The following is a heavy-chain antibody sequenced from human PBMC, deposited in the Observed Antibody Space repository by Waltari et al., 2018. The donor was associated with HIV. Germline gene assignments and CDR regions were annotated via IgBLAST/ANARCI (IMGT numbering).Heavy chain of an antibody. CDR2: IWYDGSNK. J-gene: IGHJ3*02. CDR3: ALLPGDAFDI. Sequence: VRLLGLGDGGAKPGRSLGLSGQRVGSPSLGLGTPRVRQAPGKGLEWVAVIWYDGSNKYYADSVKGRFTISRDNSKNTLYLQMNSLRAEDTAVYYCALLPGDAFDIWGQGTMVTVSS. D-gene: IGHD3-10*01. CDR1: GSPSLGLG. V-gene: IGHV3-33*01.